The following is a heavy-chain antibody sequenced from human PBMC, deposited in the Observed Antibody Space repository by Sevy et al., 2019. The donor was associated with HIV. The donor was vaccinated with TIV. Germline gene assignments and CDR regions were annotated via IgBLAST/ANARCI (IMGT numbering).Heavy chain of an antibody. CDR1: GFTFSSYW. Sequence: GGCLRLSCAASGFTFSSYWMSWVRQAPGKGLEWVANIKQDGSEKYYVDSVKGRFTISRDNAKNSLYLQMNSLRAEDTAVYYCARDYGSYSSSSGYDYWGQGTLVTVSS. J-gene: IGHJ4*02. D-gene: IGHD6-6*01. V-gene: IGHV3-7*01. CDR3: ARDYGSYSSSSGYDY. CDR2: IKQDGSEK.